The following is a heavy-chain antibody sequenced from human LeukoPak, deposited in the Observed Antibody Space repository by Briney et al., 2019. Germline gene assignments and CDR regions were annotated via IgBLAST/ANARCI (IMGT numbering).Heavy chain of an antibody. D-gene: IGHD3-3*01. CDR3: ARATYYDFWSGYFN. V-gene: IGHV4-59*11. J-gene: IGHJ4*02. Sequence: SETLSLTCTVSGVSISSHYWSWIRQPPGKRLEWIGYIYYSGRTNYNPPLKSRVTISVDTSKNQFSLKLSSVTAADTAVYYCARATYYDFWSGYFNWGQGTLVTVSS. CDR2: IYYSGRT. CDR1: GVSISSHY.